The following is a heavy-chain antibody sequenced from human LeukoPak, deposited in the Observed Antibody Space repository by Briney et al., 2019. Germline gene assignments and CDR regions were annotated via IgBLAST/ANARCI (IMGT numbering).Heavy chain of an antibody. Sequence: ASVKVSCKASGYTFTSYGISWVRQAPGQGLEWMGWISAYNGNTNYAQKLQGRVTMTTDTSTSTAYMELRSLRSDDTAMYYCARGDYDILTGYYSFQHWGQGTLVTVSS. J-gene: IGHJ1*01. CDR3: ARGDYDILTGYYSFQH. CDR2: ISAYNGNT. CDR1: GYTFTSYG. D-gene: IGHD3-9*01. V-gene: IGHV1-18*01.